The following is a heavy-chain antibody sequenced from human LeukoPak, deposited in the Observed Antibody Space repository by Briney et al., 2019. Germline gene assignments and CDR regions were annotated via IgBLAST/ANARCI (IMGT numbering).Heavy chain of an antibody. V-gene: IGHV3-74*01. CDR2: INDLGTST. J-gene: IGHJ4*02. Sequence: GGSLRLSCAASGFTFSNYWMHWVRQVPGKGLVWVSRINDLGTSTNYADSVRGRFTVSRDDAKNTLYLQMTSLRAEDTAVYYCARGGGAYYFDYWGRGTLVTVSS. CDR3: ARGGGAYYFDY. D-gene: IGHD3-10*01. CDR1: GFTFSNYW.